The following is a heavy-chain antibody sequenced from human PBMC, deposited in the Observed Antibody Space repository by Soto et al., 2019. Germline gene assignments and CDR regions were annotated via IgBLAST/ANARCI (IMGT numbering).Heavy chain of an antibody. V-gene: IGHV1-2*02. J-gene: IGHJ4*02. D-gene: IGHD1-26*01. CDR1: GYTFTGHY. Sequence: ASVKVSCKASGYTFTGHYIHWVRQAPEQGPEWMGEIGPESGATRYAQKFQGRVTMTRDTSITTVYMELKNLSPDDTAVYYCGRGRSGQIVVFYWGQGTPVTVYS. CDR3: GRGRSGQIVVFY. CDR2: IGPESGAT.